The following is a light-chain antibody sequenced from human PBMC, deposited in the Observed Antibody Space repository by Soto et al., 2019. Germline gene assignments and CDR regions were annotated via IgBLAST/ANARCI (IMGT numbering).Light chain of an antibody. CDR3: QQYGSSPIT. CDR1: QSFRGL. V-gene: IGKV3-20*01. CDR2: DAY. J-gene: IGKJ5*01. Sequence: EVVLTQSPVTLSLSPGERATLSCRASQSFRGLLAWYQQKPGQAPRLLIYDAYNRATGIPPRFSASGSGTDFTLTISRLEPEDSAVYYCQQYGSSPITFGQGTRLEIK.